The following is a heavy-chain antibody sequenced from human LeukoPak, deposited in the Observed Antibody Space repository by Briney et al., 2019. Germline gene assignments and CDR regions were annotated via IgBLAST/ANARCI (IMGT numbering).Heavy chain of an antibody. D-gene: IGHD1-20*01. CDR3: ERRIITGYTDY. CDR2: IYHGGST. CDR1: GGSISSTHW. Sequence: SGTLSLTCAVSGGSISSTHWWSWVRQPPGKGLEWIGEIYHGGSTNYNPSLKSRVTISVDKAKNQFSLILSSVTAADTAVYFCERRIITGYTDYWGQGILVTVSS. J-gene: IGHJ4*02. V-gene: IGHV4-4*02.